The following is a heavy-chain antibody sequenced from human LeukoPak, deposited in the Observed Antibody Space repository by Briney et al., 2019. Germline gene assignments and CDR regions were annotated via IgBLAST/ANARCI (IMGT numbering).Heavy chain of an antibody. CDR3: ARRVGTTYFDD. CDR1: GYTFTSYG. Sequence: GASVKVSCKASGYTFTSYGISWVRQAPGQGLEWMGWISAYNGNTNYVQELQGRVTMTTDTSTDTAYMVLRSLRSDDTAVYYCARRVGTTYFDDWGQGTLVTVSS. V-gene: IGHV1-18*01. J-gene: IGHJ4*02. D-gene: IGHD1-26*01. CDR2: ISAYNGNT.